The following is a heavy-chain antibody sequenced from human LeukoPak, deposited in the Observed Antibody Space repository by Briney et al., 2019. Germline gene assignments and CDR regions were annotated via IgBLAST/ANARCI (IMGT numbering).Heavy chain of an antibody. Sequence: GGSLRLSCAASGLIVSNSYMNWVRQAPGKGLEWVSVIYYNGNTFYADSVMGRFTISRDNSKSTLYLQMNSLRAEDTAVYYCARDPNGNLHFDYWGQGTLVTVSS. J-gene: IGHJ4*02. CDR3: ARDPNGNLHFDY. D-gene: IGHD2-8*01. V-gene: IGHV3-53*01. CDR2: IYYNGNT. CDR1: GLIVSNSY.